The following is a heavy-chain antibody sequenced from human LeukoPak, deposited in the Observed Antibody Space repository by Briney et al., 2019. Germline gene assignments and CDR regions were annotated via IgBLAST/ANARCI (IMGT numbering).Heavy chain of an antibody. CDR1: GFTFSSYS. CDR2: ISSSSSTI. D-gene: IGHD3-10*01. J-gene: IGHJ4*02. CDR3: ARDQYQRGVTSSAFDY. V-gene: IGHV3-48*01. Sequence: GGSLRLSCAASGFTFSSYSMNWVRQAPGKGLEWVSYISSSSSTIYYADSVKGRFTISRDNAKNSLYLQMNSLRAEDTAVFYCARDQYQRGVTSSAFDYWGQGTLVPSPQ.